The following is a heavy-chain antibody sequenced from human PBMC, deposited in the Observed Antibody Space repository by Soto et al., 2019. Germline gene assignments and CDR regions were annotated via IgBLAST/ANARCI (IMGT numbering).Heavy chain of an antibody. Sequence: QAGGSLRLSCAASGFTFTTYSMNWVRQAPGKGLEWVSYISSSSSTVYYADSVKGRFTISRDNAKKSLFLQMNSLRDEDTAVYYSARHCGGDCSPAYSDSWGRGILVALSS. V-gene: IGHV3-48*02. D-gene: IGHD2-21*02. CDR3: ARHCGGDCSPAYSDS. CDR1: GFTFTTYS. CDR2: ISSSSSTV. J-gene: IGHJ4*02.